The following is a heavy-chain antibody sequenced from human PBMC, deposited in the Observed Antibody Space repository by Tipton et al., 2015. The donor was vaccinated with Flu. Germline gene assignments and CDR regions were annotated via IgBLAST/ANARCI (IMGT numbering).Heavy chain of an antibody. Sequence: SLRLSCAASGFTLSNYWMSWVRQAPGKGLEWVANIKQDGSEKYYVDSVKGRFTISRDNAKNSLYLQMNSLRAEDTAVYYCARALGGGECSWGQGTLVTVSS. J-gene: IGHJ4*02. D-gene: IGHD2-21*01. CDR2: IKQDGSEK. CDR3: ARALGGGECS. V-gene: IGHV3-7*01. CDR1: GFTLSNYW.